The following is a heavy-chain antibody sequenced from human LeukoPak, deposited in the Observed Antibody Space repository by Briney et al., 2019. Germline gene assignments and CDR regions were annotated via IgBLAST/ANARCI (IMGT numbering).Heavy chain of an antibody. CDR2: ISAYNGNT. CDR1: GYTFTSYG. CDR3: ARLHSSGWYGGDAFDI. Sequence: ASVKVSCKASGYTFTSYGISWVRQAPGQGLEWMGWISAYNGNTNYAQKLQGRVTMTTDTSTSTAYMELRSLRSDDTAVYYCARLHSSGWYGGDAFDIWGQGTMVTVSS. D-gene: IGHD6-19*01. J-gene: IGHJ3*02. V-gene: IGHV1-18*01.